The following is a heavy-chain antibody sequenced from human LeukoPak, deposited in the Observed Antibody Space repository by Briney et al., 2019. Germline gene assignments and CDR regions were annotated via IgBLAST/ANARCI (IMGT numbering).Heavy chain of an antibody. Sequence: GGSLRLSCAASGFTFSSYSMNWVRQAPGKGLEWVSSISSSSSYIYYADSVKGRFTISRDNAKNSLYLQMNSLRAADTAVYYCARVRCSGGSCYWGQGTLVTVPS. CDR2: ISSSSSYI. D-gene: IGHD2-15*01. J-gene: IGHJ4*02. CDR1: GFTFSSYS. V-gene: IGHV3-21*01. CDR3: ARVRCSGGSCY.